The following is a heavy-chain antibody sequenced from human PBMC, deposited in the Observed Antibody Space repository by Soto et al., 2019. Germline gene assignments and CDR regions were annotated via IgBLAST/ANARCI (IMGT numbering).Heavy chain of an antibody. V-gene: IGHV4-34*01. J-gene: IGHJ6*02. CDR2: INHAGST. CDR1: GGSFSGYY. CDR3: ARQSGPAYRYGMDV. Sequence: QMQLQQWGAGLLKASETLSLTCSVSGGSFSGYYLVWMRQPPGKGLEWIGEINHAGSTKYHPSLKSRVVLSVDLSNTHFSLRLSSVTAADSAVYYCARQSGPAYRYGMDVWGQGITVTVSS. D-gene: IGHD4-4*01.